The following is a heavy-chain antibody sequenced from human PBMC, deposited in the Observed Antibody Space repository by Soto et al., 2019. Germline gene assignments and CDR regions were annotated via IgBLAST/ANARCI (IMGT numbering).Heavy chain of an antibody. V-gene: IGHV1-8*01. Sequence: SVKVTCKDSGYAFTCYDINWVRQATGQGLEWMGWMNPNSGNTGYAQKFQGRVTMTRNTSISTAYMELSSLRVEDTAIYYCARDYPSGYTGSPFDSWGQGTLVTVSS. D-gene: IGHD5-12*01. CDR2: MNPNSGNT. CDR1: GYAFTCYD. CDR3: ARDYPSGYTGSPFDS. J-gene: IGHJ4*02.